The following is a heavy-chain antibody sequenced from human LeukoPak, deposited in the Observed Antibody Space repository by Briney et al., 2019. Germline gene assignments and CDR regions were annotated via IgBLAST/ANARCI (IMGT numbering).Heavy chain of an antibody. J-gene: IGHJ4*02. D-gene: IGHD7-27*01. CDR2: ISSSSSTI. CDR1: GFTFSSYS. V-gene: IGHV3-48*04. Sequence: SGGSLRLSCAASGFTFSSYSMNWVRQAPGKGLEWVSYISSSSSTIYYADSVKGRFTISRDNAKNSLYLQMNSLRAEDTAVYYCARELGGLGRAFDYWGQGTLVTVSS. CDR3: ARELGGLGRAFDY.